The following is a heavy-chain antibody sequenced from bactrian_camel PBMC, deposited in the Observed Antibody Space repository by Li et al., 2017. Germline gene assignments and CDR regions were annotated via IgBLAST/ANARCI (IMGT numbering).Heavy chain of an antibody. V-gene: IGHV3S1*01. D-gene: IGHD7*01. CDR2: IYTGGGRP. CDR1: GFTIGNYW. CDR3: AKGRPRLGLVAADLD. J-gene: IGHJ4*01. Sequence: HVQLVESGGGLVQPGGSLRLSCAASGFTIGNYWMYWVRQAPGKEREGVAAIYTGGGRPYYGDSVRGRFTISRDNAKNTLYLQLDSLRTEDTATYYCAKGRPRLGLVAADLDRGQGTQVTVS.